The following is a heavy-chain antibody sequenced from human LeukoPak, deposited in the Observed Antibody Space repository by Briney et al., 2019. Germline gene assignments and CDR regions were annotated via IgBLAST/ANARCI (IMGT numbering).Heavy chain of an antibody. CDR1: GDSISRYY. V-gene: IGHV4-59*01. CDR2: ITYTGST. J-gene: IGHJ4*01. Sequence: PSGTLSLTCTVSGDSISRYYWSWIRQPPGKGLEWLGYITYTGSTNYNPSLKSRVTISIDTSKMQFSLRVNSVTAADTAVYFCAASIWRTFIDYWXXXSLLTVSS. CDR3: AASIWRTFIDY. D-gene: IGHD3-3*02.